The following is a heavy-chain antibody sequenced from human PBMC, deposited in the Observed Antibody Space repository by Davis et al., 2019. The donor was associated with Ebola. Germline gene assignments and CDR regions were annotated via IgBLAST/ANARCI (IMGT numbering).Heavy chain of an antibody. CDR3: ARASDSSGWSKYYFDY. D-gene: IGHD6-19*01. CDR1: GGSISSYY. CDR2: IYTSRST. Sequence: PSETLSLTCTVSGGSISSYYWSWIRQPAGKGLEWIGRIYTSRSTNYNPSLKSRVTMSVDTSKNQFSLKLSSVTAADTAVYYCARASDSSGWSKYYFDYWGQGTLVTVSS. J-gene: IGHJ4*02. V-gene: IGHV4-4*07.